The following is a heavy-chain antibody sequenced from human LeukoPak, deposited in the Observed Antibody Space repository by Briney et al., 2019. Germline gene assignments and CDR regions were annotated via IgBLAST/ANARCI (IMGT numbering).Heavy chain of an antibody. CDR1: GYTFTSYD. D-gene: IGHD3-22*01. J-gene: IGHJ6*03. Sequence: GASVKVSCKASGYTFTSYDINWVRQATGQGLEWMGWMNPNSGNTGYAQKFQGRVTITADKSTSTAHMELSSLRSEDTAVYYCARRDYYDSSGYYYGPYYYYMDVWGKGTTVTVSS. CDR2: MNPNSGNT. CDR3: ARRDYYDSSGYYYGPYYYYMDV. V-gene: IGHV1-8*03.